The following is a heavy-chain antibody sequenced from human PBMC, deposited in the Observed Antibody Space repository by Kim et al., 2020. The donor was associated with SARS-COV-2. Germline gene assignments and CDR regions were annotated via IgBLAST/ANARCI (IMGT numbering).Heavy chain of an antibody. V-gene: IGHV4-59*01. J-gene: IGHJ5*02. CDR2: GST. Sequence: GSTNYNPSLKSRVTISVDTSKNQFSLKLSSVTAADTAVYYCARDRPPYSPWGQGTLVTVSS. D-gene: IGHD2-21*01. CDR3: ARDRPPYSP.